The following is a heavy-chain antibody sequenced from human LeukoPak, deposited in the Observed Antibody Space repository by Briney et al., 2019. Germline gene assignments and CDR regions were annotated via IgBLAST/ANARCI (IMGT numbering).Heavy chain of an antibody. CDR1: GFTFSSYW. D-gene: IGHD6-19*01. V-gene: IGHV3-74*01. CDR3: AKRIAVAGTGYYFDY. Sequence: GGSLRLSCAASGFTFSSYWMHWVRQAPGKGLVWVSRINSDGSSTSYADSVKGRFTISRDNSKNTLYLQMNSLRAEDTAVYYCAKRIAVAGTGYYFDYWGQGTLVTVSS. CDR2: INSDGSST. J-gene: IGHJ4*02.